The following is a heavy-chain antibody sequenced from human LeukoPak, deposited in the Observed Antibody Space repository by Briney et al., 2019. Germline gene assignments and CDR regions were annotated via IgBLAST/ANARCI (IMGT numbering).Heavy chain of an antibody. CDR3: ARDKPAEAALDF. CDR2: INPNSGGT. J-gene: IGHJ4*02. CDR1: GYTFTGYY. Sequence: ASVKVSCKASGYTFTGYYSHWVRQAPGQGREWMGWINPNSGGTNYAQKFQGRVTMTRDRSINTAYMDLRSLTYDDTAVYYCARDKPAEAALDFWGQGTLVTVSS. V-gene: IGHV1-2*02.